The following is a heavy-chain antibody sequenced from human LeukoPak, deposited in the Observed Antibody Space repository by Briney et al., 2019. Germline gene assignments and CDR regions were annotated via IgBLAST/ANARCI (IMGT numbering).Heavy chain of an antibody. CDR2: FNPKSGGT. CDR3: SRFLGSGLDY. V-gene: IGHV1-2*02. Sequence: ASVKVSCKASGYTFTGYYMHWVRQAPGQGLEWMGWFNPKSGGTNYAQKFQGRVTLTRDTSISTAYMELSRLRSDDTAVYYCSRFLGSGLDYWGQGTLVTVSS. CDR1: GYTFTGYY. D-gene: IGHD2-8*02. J-gene: IGHJ4*02.